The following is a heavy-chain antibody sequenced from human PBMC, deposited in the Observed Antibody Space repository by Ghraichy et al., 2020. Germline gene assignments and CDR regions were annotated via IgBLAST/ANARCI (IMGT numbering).Heavy chain of an antibody. V-gene: IGHV5-51*01. Sequence: GESLNISCKGSGYSFTSYWIGWVRQMPGKGLEWMGIIYPGDSDTRYSPSFQGQVTISADKSISTAYLQWSSLKASDTAMYYCARHRGLRRKPYYYYGMDVWGQGTTVTVSS. CDR3: ARHRGLRRKPYYYYGMDV. CDR1: GYSFTSYW. D-gene: IGHD4-17*01. J-gene: IGHJ6*02. CDR2: IYPGDSDT.